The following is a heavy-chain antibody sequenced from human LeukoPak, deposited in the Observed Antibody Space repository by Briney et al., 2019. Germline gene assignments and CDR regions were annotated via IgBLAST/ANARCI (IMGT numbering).Heavy chain of an antibody. J-gene: IGHJ2*01. CDR1: GDSINSYY. CDR2: IYTSGIT. Sequence: SETLTLTCSVSGDSINSYYWSWIRQPAGKGLEWIGRIYTSGITNYNPSLKSRVTMSLDTSKNQVSLKLSSVTAADTAVYYCARLQYISGYYWNWYFDLWGRGTLVTVSS. CDR3: ARLQYISGYYWNWYFDL. D-gene: IGHD3-22*01. V-gene: IGHV4-4*07.